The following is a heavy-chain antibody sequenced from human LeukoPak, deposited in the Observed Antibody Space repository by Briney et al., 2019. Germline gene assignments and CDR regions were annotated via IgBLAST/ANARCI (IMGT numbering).Heavy chain of an antibody. V-gene: IGHV7-4-1*02. J-gene: IGHJ4*02. CDR3: ARDQGVGITMVRGVISTAGY. CDR2: INTNTGNP. D-gene: IGHD3-10*01. CDR1: GYTFTSYA. Sequence: GASVKVSCKASGYTFTSYAMNWVRQAPGQGLEWMGWINTNTGNPTYAQGFTGRFVFSLDTSVSTAYLQISSLKAEDTAVYYCARDQGVGITMVRGVISTAGYWGQGTLVTVPS.